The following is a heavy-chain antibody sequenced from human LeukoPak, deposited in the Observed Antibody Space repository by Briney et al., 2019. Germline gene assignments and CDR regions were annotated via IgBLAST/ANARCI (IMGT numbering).Heavy chain of an antibody. J-gene: IGHJ4*02. V-gene: IGHV3-33*01. Sequence: PGGSLRLSCAASGVTFSSYGMHWVRQAPGKGLEWVAVIWYDGGNKYYADSVKGRFTISRDNSKNTLYLQMNSLRAEDTAVYYCASNHGPGYCSSTSCYELDYWGQGTLVTVSS. CDR2: IWYDGGNK. CDR1: GVTFSSYG. CDR3: ASNHGPGYCSSTSCYELDY. D-gene: IGHD2-2*01.